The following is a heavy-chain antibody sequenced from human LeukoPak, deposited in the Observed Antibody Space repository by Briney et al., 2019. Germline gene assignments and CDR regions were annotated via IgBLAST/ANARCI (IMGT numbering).Heavy chain of an antibody. Sequence: PGRSLRLSCAASGFTFSSYAMHWVRQAPGKGLEWVAVISYDGSNKYYADSVKGRFTISRDNSKNTLYLQMNSLGAEDTAVYYCARGDLPQYYFDYWGQGTLVTVSS. J-gene: IGHJ4*02. V-gene: IGHV3-30-3*01. CDR2: ISYDGSNK. CDR1: GFTFSSYA. D-gene: IGHD5-24*01. CDR3: ARGDLPQYYFDY.